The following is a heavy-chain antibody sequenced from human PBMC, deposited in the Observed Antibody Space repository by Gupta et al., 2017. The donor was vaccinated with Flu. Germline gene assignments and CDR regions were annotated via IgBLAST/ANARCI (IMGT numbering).Heavy chain of an antibody. CDR3: AHSLGYSSDPRLFGI. CDR1: GFSLSTSGVG. J-gene: IGHJ3*02. V-gene: IGHV2-5*01. Sequence: QITLKESGPTLVKPTQTLTLTCTFSGFSLSTSGVGVGWIRQPPGKALEWLALIYWNDDKRYSPSLKSRLTITKDTSKNQVVLTMTNMDPVNTATYYCAHSLGYSSDPRLFGIWGQGTMVTVSS. D-gene: IGHD6-13*01. CDR2: IYWNDDK.